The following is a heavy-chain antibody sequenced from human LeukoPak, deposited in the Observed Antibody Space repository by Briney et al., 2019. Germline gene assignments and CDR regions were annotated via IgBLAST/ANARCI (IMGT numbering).Heavy chain of an antibody. V-gene: IGHV3-9*03. D-gene: IGHD6-13*01. J-gene: IGHJ3*02. Sequence: GRSLRLSCAASGFTFDDYAMHWVRQGPGQGLEWVSGISWNSGSIGYADSVKGRFTISRDNAKNSLYLQMNSLRAEDMALYYCAARAAAGTGEDDAFDIWGQGTMVTVSS. CDR2: ISWNSGSI. CDR3: AARAAAGTGEDDAFDI. CDR1: GFTFDDYA.